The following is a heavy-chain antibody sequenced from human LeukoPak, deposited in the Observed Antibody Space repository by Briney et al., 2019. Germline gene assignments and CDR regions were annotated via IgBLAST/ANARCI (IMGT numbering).Heavy chain of an antibody. J-gene: IGHJ4*02. CDR1: GGTFSSYY. Sequence: ASVKVSCKASGGTFSSYYTHWVRQAPGQGLEWMGWTNPNSGGTNYAQKFQGRVTMTRDTSISTAYMELSRLTSDDTAVYYCAKDSSSWPARGDYFDYWGQGTLVTVSS. D-gene: IGHD6-13*01. V-gene: IGHV1-2*02. CDR2: TNPNSGGT. CDR3: AKDSSSWPARGDYFDY.